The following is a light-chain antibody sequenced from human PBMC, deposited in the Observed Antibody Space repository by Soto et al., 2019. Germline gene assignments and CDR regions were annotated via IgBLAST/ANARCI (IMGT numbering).Light chain of an antibody. CDR2: DGS. Sequence: DLQMTQSPSTLSASIGDRIIITCRASQSINTWLAWYQQKPGEAPKLLIYDGSTLARGVPSRFSGSGSETEFTLAISRLQPDDFATFYCQQYQTYSRTFGQGTKVE. CDR1: QSINTW. J-gene: IGKJ1*01. CDR3: QQYQTYSRT. V-gene: IGKV1-5*03.